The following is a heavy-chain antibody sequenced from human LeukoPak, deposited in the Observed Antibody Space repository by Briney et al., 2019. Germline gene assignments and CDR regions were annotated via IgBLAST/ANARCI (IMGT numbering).Heavy chain of an antibody. J-gene: IGHJ5*02. CDR3: ARDVLCGGDCYPPYNWFDP. D-gene: IGHD2-21*02. CDR1: GGTFSSYA. Sequence: ASVKVSCKASGGTFSSYAISWVRQAPGQGLEWMGRIIPILDIANYAQKFQGRVTITADKSTSTAYMELSSLRSEDTAVYYCARDVLCGGDCYPPYNWFDPWGQGTLVTVSS. CDR2: IIPILDIA. V-gene: IGHV1-69*04.